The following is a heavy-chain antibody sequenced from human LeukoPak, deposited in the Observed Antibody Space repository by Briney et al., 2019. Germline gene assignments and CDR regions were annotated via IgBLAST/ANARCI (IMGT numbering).Heavy chain of an antibody. CDR2: IYYSGST. D-gene: IGHD6-13*01. CDR1: GGSVSSGSYY. J-gene: IGHJ2*01. Sequence: SETLSLTCTVSGGSVSSGSYYWSWIRQPPGKGLEWIGYIYYSGSTNYNPSLKSRVTISVDTSKNQFSLKLSSVTAADTAVYYCARVHLDGPPGIAAAGTWYFDLWGRGTLATVSS. V-gene: IGHV4-61*01. CDR3: ARVHLDGPPGIAAAGTWYFDL.